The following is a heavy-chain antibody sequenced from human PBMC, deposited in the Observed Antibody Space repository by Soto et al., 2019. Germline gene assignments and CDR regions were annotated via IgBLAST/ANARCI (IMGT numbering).Heavy chain of an antibody. CDR3: ASERLHTEYFQN. CDR1: GGTFSNNG. V-gene: IGHV1-69*04. Sequence: QVQLVQSGAEVKKPGSSVKVSCKASGGTFSNNGISWVRQAPGQGLEWMGRFIPILGITNYAQRFRSRVAITADTSTTTASIDMSGLGTEDTAVSYCASERLHTEYFQNWGQGCLVTVSS. J-gene: IGHJ1*01. CDR2: FIPILGIT.